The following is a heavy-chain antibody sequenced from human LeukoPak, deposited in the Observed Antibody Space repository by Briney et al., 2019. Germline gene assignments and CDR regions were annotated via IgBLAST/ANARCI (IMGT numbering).Heavy chain of an antibody. D-gene: IGHD3-16*01. CDR1: GFTFTDYG. CDR3: ARDYAVG. CDR2: IWSDGVNK. V-gene: IGHV3-33*01. J-gene: IGHJ4*02. Sequence: PGGSLRLSCATSGFTFTDYGMHWVRQAPGKGLEWAAGIWSDGVNKYSADSVRGRFTISRDNSKNTLYLDMNSLRAEDTAVYYCARDYAVGWGQGTLVTVSS.